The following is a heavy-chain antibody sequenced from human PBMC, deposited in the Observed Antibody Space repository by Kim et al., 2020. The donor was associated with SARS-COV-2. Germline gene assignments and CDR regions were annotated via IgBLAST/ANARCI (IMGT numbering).Heavy chain of an antibody. V-gene: IGHV4-34*01. D-gene: IGHD6-13*01. CDR3: ARGEGSSSWYRFDY. CDR1: GGSFSGYY. J-gene: IGHJ4*02. Sequence: SETLSLTCAVYGGSFSGYYCSWIRQPPGKGLEWIGEINHSGSTNYNPSLKSRVTISVDTSKNQFSLKLSSVTAADTAVYYCARGEGSSSWYRFDYWGQGT. CDR2: INHSGST.